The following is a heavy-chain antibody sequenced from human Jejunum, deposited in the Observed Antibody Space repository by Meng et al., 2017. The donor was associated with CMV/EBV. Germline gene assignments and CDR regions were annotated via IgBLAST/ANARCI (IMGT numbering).Heavy chain of an antibody. CDR1: GDFVRTHY. J-gene: IGHJ2*01. Sequence: QVQESGPGQVNASVPRSRPCTSSGDFVRTHYWSGSRQPAGRGLGWIGRSGNGGDTSYNTSLNRRVTVSIDTVKTQFSLTLTSVNAADTVVEYCARDSQGRDPWYSDFWGPGTLVTVSS. CDR2: SGNGGDT. V-gene: IGHV4-4*07. CDR3: ARDSQGRDPWYSDF.